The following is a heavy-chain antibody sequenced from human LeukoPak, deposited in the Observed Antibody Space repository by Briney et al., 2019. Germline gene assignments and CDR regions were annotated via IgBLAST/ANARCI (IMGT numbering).Heavy chain of an antibody. CDR2: ISGSGGST. CDR1: GFTFSSYA. J-gene: IGHJ6*02. V-gene: IGHV3-23*01. CDR3: AKDGPELRCFDWSKPYYYGMDV. Sequence: GGSLRLSCAASGFTFSSYAMSWVRQAPGKGLEWVSAISGSGGSTYYADSVKGRFTISKDNSKNTLYLQMNSLRAEDTAVYYCAKDGPELRCFDWSKPYYYGMDVWGQGTTVTVSS. D-gene: IGHD3-9*01.